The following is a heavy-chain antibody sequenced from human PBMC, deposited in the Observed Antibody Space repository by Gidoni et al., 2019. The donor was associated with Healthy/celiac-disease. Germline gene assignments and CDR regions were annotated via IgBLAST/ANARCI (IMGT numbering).Heavy chain of an antibody. CDR1: GGSFSGYY. Sequence: QVQLQQWGAGLLKPSETLSLTCAVYGGSFSGYYWSWIRQPPGKGLEWIGEINHSGSTNYNPSLKSRVTISVDTSKNQFSLKLSSVTAADTAVYYCASAVGVGGDYWGQGTLVTVSS. V-gene: IGHV4-34*01. D-gene: IGHD3-16*01. CDR2: INHSGST. J-gene: IGHJ4*02. CDR3: ASAVGVGGDY.